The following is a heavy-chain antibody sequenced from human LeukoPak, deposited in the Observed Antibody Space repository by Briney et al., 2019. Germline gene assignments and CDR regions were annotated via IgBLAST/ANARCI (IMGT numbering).Heavy chain of an antibody. V-gene: IGHV4-59*01. Sequence: SETLSLTCTVSGGSISGYFWSWIRHPPGKGLEWIGHIYYSGSTTYNPSLKSRVTISVDTSKNRFSLKLSSVTAADTAVYYGARDKSADCWGQGTLIPVSS. CDR3: ARDKSADC. J-gene: IGHJ4*02. CDR2: IYYSGST. CDR1: GGSISGYF.